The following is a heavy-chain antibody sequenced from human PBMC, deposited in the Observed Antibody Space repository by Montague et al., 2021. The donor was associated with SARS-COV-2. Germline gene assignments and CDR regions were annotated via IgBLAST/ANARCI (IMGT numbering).Heavy chain of an antibody. CDR2: IYTSGST. CDR3: ARGARQGYGFRLGSFDS. V-gene: IGHV4-61*02. J-gene: IGHJ4*02. Sequence: TLSLTCTVSGGSVSSGSYYWSWIRQPAGKGLEWIGRIYTSGSTNYNPSLKSRVTMSVDTSQNQFSLKLSSVTAADTAVYYCARGARQGYGFRLGSFDSWGQGTLVTVSS. CDR1: GGSVSSGSYY. D-gene: IGHD3-10*01.